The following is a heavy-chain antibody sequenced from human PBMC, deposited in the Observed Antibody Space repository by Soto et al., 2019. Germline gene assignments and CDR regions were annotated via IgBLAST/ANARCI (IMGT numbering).Heavy chain of an antibody. J-gene: IGHJ5*02. Sequence: EVQLLESGGGLVQPGGSLRLSCAASGFTFSSYAMSWVRQAPGKGLEWVSTISGSDGATYYADSVKSRFTISRDNSKNTLYLQMNSLRAEDTAVYYCAKDLESGTTGWFDPWGQGTLVTVSS. CDR3: AKDLESGTTGWFDP. D-gene: IGHD1-1*01. CDR2: ISGSDGAT. V-gene: IGHV3-23*01. CDR1: GFTFSSYA.